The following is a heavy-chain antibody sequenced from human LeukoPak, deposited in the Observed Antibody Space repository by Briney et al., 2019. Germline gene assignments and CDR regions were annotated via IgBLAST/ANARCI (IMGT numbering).Heavy chain of an antibody. Sequence: GGSLRLSCAASGFTFSTYGMNWVRQAPGKGLEWVSKISSSGSTIYYAESVKGRFTISRDNAKNSLYLQMNSLRAEDTAVYYCARSTSNARYAFDIWGQGTLVTVSS. V-gene: IGHV3-48*04. D-gene: IGHD2-2*01. CDR2: ISSSGSTI. CDR1: GFTFSTYG. J-gene: IGHJ3*02. CDR3: ARSTSNARYAFDI.